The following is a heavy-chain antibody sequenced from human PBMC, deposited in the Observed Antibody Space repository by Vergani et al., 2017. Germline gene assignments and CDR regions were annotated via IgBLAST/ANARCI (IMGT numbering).Heavy chain of an antibody. CDR1: GGSMRDFY. Sequence: QVHLQESCPGVVKPSDTLSLTCTVSGGSMRDFYWTWIRQPAGRGLEWIGRIYPNGNGNYNESLRSRLTMSIDTSRSQFSLSLSSVTAADTAVYYCARGNCGVNCPKYNWLAPWGRGILVTVSS. CDR2: IYPNGNG. CDR3: ARGNCGVNCPKYNWLAP. D-gene: IGHD2-21*01. V-gene: IGHV4-4*07. J-gene: IGHJ5*02.